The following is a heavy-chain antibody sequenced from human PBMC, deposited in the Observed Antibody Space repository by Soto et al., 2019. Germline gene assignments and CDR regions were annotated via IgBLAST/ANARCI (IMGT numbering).Heavy chain of an antibody. CDR1: GFTFSSYS. CDR2: ISSSSSTI. Sequence: EVQLVESGGGLVQPGGSLRLSCAASGFTFSSYSMNWVRQAPGKGLEWVSYISSSSSTIYYADSVKGRFTISRDNAKNSLYLQMNSLRDEDTAVYYCARADRMVYAIVKVSGWGADDAFDIWGQGTMVTVSS. V-gene: IGHV3-48*02. CDR3: ARADRMVYAIVKVSGWGADDAFDI. J-gene: IGHJ3*02. D-gene: IGHD2-8*01.